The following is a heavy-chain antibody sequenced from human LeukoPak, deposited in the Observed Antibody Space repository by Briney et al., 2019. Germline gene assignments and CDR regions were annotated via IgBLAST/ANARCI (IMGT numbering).Heavy chain of an antibody. CDR2: IYYSGST. Sequence: SETLSLTCTVSGGSISSSSYYWGWIRQPPGKGLEWIGSIYYSGSTYYNPSLKSRVSISVDTSKNQFSLKLTSVTAAGTAVYYCARAPEYGLYYFDYWGQGTLVTVSS. CDR3: ARAPEYGLYYFDY. CDR1: GGSISSSSYY. V-gene: IGHV4-39*07. D-gene: IGHD1-14*01. J-gene: IGHJ4*02.